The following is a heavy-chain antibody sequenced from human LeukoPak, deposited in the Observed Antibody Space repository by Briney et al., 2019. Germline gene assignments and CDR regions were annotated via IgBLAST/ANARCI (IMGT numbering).Heavy chain of an antibody. CDR2: ISGSGGST. CDR1: GFTFSSYA. CDR3: ARESAIFYLGYYDTHAFDI. V-gene: IGHV3-23*01. Sequence: PGGSLRLSCAASGFTFSSYAMSWVRQAPGKGLEWVSAISGSGGSTYCADSVKGRFTISRDNSKNTLYLQMNSLRAEDTAVYYCARESAIFYLGYYDTHAFDIWGQGTMVTVSS. D-gene: IGHD3-3*01. J-gene: IGHJ3*02.